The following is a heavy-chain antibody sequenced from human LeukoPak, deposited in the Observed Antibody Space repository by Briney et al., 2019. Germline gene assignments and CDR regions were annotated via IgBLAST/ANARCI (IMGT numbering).Heavy chain of an antibody. CDR3: ARGFPLPHGY. J-gene: IGHJ4*02. Sequence: GGSLRLSCAASGFTFSSSAMSWVRQAPGKGLEWVSAISNNGGYTYYADSVQGRFTISRDNAKNSLYLQMNSLRAEDTAVYYCARGFPLPHGYWGQGTLVTVSS. V-gene: IGHV3-23*01. CDR2: ISNNGGYT. CDR1: GFTFSSSA.